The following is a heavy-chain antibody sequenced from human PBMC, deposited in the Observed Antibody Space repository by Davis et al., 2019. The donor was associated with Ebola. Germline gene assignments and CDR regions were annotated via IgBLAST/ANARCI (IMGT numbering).Heavy chain of an antibody. CDR3: AKDPAYCGGDCYPDPRTYFDY. J-gene: IGHJ4*02. V-gene: IGHV3-48*01. CDR1: GFTFSKYN. Sequence: GESLKISCAASGFTFSKYNMNWVRLAPGKGLEWISYISSGGSAIYYADSVKGRFTISRDNAKNTLYLQMNSLRAEDTAVYYCAKDPAYCGGDCYPDPRTYFDYWGQGTLVTVSS. CDR2: ISSGGSAI. D-gene: IGHD2-21*02.